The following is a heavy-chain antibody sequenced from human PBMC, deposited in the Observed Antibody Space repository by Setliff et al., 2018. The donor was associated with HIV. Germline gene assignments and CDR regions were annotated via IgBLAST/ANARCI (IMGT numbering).Heavy chain of an antibody. CDR1: GFTFDDYT. CDR3: AKKTAAYTSGSWLHY. CDR2: ISGSGGDT. J-gene: IGHJ4*02. V-gene: IGHV3-23*01. D-gene: IGHD3-10*01. Sequence: GGSLRLSCAASGFTFDDYTMHWVRQAPGKGLECVAVISGSGGDTYYADSVKGRFVISREKSKSTLYLQTNSLRAEDTAVYYCAKKTAAYTSGSWLHYWGQGTLVTVSS.